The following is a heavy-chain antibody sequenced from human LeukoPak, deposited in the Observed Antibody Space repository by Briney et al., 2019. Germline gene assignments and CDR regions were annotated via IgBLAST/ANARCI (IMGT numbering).Heavy chain of an antibody. CDR1: GGSISSYY. CDR3: VRWPYDYGTKRAFDI. V-gene: IGHV4-59*01. Sequence: PSETLSLTCTVSGGSISSYYWSWIRQPPGKRLEWIGYVYYNGNTNYNPSLKSRVTISVDTSKNQFSLKLSSVTAADTAVYYCVRWPYDYGTKRAFDIWGQGTTVTVSP. J-gene: IGHJ3*02. D-gene: IGHD4-17*01. CDR2: VYYNGNT.